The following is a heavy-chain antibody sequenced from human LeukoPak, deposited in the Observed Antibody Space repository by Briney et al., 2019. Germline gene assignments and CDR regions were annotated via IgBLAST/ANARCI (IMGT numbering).Heavy chain of an antibody. V-gene: IGHV3-30*18. Sequence: GGSLSLSCAASGFTFRSYGMHCVRQAPGKGLEWVAVIPYDGSNKYYADSVKRRFTISRDNSKYTLYLHMNSLRAEDTAVYYCAKDASYGCSGGSCSDPPQSAFDIWGQGTMVIVSS. CDR2: IPYDGSNK. CDR1: GFTFRSYG. J-gene: IGHJ3*02. D-gene: IGHD2-15*01. CDR3: AKDASYGCSGGSCSDPPQSAFDI.